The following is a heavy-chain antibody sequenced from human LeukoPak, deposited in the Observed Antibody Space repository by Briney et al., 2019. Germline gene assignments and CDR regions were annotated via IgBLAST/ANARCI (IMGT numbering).Heavy chain of an antibody. V-gene: IGHV3-53*01. CDR1: GLAVSDNY. CDR2: IFPNGNT. CDR3: ARANPVYDDFDY. J-gene: IGHJ4*02. D-gene: IGHD5/OR15-5a*01. Sequence: GRSLRLSCTLSGLAVSDNYLTWVRQAPGKGLERVSVIFPNGNTYSADFVEGRFSISRDKSTNTLFLDMSRVGTDDTAVYFCARANPVYDDFDYWGQGTLVSVSS.